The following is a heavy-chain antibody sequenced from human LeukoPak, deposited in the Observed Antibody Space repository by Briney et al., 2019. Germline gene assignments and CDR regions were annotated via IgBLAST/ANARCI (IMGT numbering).Heavy chain of an antibody. J-gene: IGHJ1*01. CDR1: GFTFSSYA. D-gene: IGHD3-22*01. CDR3: ARDKRAIVEIPFFQH. Sequence: PGGSLRLSCAASGFTFSSYAMSWVRQAPGKGLEGVSYISSSSSTIYYADSVKGRFTISRDNAKNSLYLQMNSLRAEDTAVYYCARDKRAIVEIPFFQHWGQGTLVTVSS. CDR2: ISSSSSTI. V-gene: IGHV3-48*04.